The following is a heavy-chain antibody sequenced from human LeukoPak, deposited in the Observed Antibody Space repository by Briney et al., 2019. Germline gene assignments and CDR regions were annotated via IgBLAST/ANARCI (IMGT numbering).Heavy chain of an antibody. CDR3: ARQIAAAGGGGFDY. CDR1: GGSISSGGYY. J-gene: IGHJ4*02. Sequence: SQTLSLTCTVSGGSISSGGYYWNWVRQPPGKGLEWIGEINHSGSTNYNPSLKSRVTISVDTSKNQFSLKLSSVTAADTAVYYCARQIAAAGGGGFDYWGQGTLVTVSS. V-gene: IGHV4-39*01. D-gene: IGHD6-13*01. CDR2: INHSGST.